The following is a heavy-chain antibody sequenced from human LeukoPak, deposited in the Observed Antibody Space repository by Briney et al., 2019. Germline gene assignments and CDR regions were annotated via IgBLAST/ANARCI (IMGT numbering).Heavy chain of an antibody. Sequence: PGGSLRLSCAASGFTFSSYEMNWVRQAPGKGLEWDSYITSSGNTIYYADSVKGRFTISRDNAKNSLYLQMNSLRAEDTAVYYCARLTTMTTTGGPFDYWGQGTLVTVSS. CDR3: ARLTTMTTTGGPFDY. CDR1: GFTFSSYE. V-gene: IGHV3-48*03. J-gene: IGHJ4*02. D-gene: IGHD4-17*01. CDR2: ITSSGNTI.